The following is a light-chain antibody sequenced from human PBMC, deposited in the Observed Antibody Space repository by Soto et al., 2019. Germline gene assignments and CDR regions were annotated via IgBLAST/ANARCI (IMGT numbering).Light chain of an antibody. CDR3: QQSHSPPRT. J-gene: IGKJ1*01. CDR1: QTISIY. CDR2: AAS. Sequence: DIQMTQSPSSLSASVGDRVTITCRASQTISIYLNWYQQKPGKAPKLLIYAASSLQSGVPSRFTGSGSGTDFTLTITSLQPDAFANYYCQQSHSPPRTFGQGTQVEVK. V-gene: IGKV1-39*01.